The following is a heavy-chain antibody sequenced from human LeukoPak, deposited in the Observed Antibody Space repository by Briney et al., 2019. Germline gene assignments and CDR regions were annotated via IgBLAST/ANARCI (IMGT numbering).Heavy chain of an antibody. CDR2: ISGSGGSR. J-gene: IGHJ4*02. D-gene: IGHD3-22*01. CDR1: GFTLSTDG. V-gene: IGHV3-21*01. Sequence: RGSLRLSCAASGFTLSTDGMSWVRQAPGKGLEWVSGISGSGGSRFYRDSVKGRFTISRDNDKNSLYLQMNSLRAEDTAVYYCERMRGVSGYHYFDCWGKGPLVTVSS. CDR3: ERMRGVSGYHYFDC.